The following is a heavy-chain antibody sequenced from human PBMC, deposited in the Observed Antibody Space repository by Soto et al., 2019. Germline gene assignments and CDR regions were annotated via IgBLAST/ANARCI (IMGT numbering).Heavy chain of an antibody. CDR3: ARVVGALGHWFDP. CDR2: ISAYNGNT. D-gene: IGHD1-26*01. CDR1: GYTFTSYG. Sequence: QVQLEQSGAEVKKPGASVKFSCKASGYTFTSYGISWVRQAPGQGLEWMGRISAYNGNTNYAQKLQGRVTMTTDTSTSTAYRERRSLRSDDTAVYYCARVVGALGHWFDPWGQGTLVTVSS. J-gene: IGHJ5*02. V-gene: IGHV1-18*01.